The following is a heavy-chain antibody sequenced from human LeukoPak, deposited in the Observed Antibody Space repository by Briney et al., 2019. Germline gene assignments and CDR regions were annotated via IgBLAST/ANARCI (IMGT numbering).Heavy chain of an antibody. CDR3: AKDSDPGRYYGSGSYPASTMDY. CDR1: GFTFSSYG. J-gene: IGHJ4*02. V-gene: IGHV3-30*18. Sequence: GGSLRLSCAASGFTFSSYGMHWVRQAPGKGLEWVAVISYDGSNKYYADSVKGRFTISRDNSKNTLYLQMNSLRAEDTAVYYCAKDSDPGRYYGSGSYPASTMDYWGQGTLVTVSS. D-gene: IGHD3-10*01. CDR2: ISYDGSNK.